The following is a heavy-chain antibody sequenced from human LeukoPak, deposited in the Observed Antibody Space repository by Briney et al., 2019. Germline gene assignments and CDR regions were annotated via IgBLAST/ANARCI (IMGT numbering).Heavy chain of an antibody. D-gene: IGHD1-26*01. Sequence: PGGSLRLSCAASGFTFSSYGMHWVRQAPGKGLEWVAVIWYDGSNKYYADSVKGRFTISRDNSKNTLYLQMNSLRAEDTAVYYCAKEGPDSGSLPIDYWGQGTLVTVSS. J-gene: IGHJ4*02. CDR1: GFTFSSYG. V-gene: IGHV3-33*06. CDR2: IWYDGSNK. CDR3: AKEGPDSGSLPIDY.